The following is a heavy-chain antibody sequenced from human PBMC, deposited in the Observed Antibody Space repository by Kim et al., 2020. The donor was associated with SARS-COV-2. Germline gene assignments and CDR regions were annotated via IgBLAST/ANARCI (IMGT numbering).Heavy chain of an antibody. CDR2: ISGSGGST. V-gene: IGHV3-23*01. CDR1: GFTFSSYA. CDR3: AKPAGSIVVVRSHFDY. J-gene: IGHJ4*02. D-gene: IGHD3-22*01. Sequence: GGSLRLSCAASGFTFSSYAMSWVRQAPGKGLEWVSAISGSGGSTYYADSVKGRFTISRDNSKNTLYLQMNSLRAEDTAVYYCAKPAGSIVVVRSHFDYWGQGTLVTVSS.